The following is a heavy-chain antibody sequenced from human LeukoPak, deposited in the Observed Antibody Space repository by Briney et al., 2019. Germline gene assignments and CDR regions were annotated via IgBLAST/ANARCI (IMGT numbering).Heavy chain of an antibody. V-gene: IGHV1-18*01. D-gene: IGHD3-22*01. CDR2: ISAYNGNT. J-gene: IGHJ4*02. CDR1: GYTFTSYG. Sequence: ASVKVSCKASGYTFTSYGISWVRQAPGQGLEWMGWISAYNGNTNYAQKLQGRVTMTTDTSTSTAYMELRSLRSDDTAVYYCARDGDYYDSSGYYYGGDFDYWGQGTLVTVSS. CDR3: ARDGDYYDSSGYYYGGDFDY.